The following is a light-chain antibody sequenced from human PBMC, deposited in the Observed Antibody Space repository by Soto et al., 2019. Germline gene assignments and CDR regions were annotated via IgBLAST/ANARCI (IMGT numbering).Light chain of an antibody. CDR2: EVS. Sequence: QAASVTGSPGQSITISCTGTSSDVGDYNYVSWYQQHPGKAPKLLIYEVSNRPSGVSDRFSGSKSGNTASLTISGLQAEDEADYYCSSYTTSSTLVFGGGTKLTVL. CDR1: SSDVGDYNY. CDR3: SSYTTSSTLV. V-gene: IGLV2-14*01. J-gene: IGLJ3*02.